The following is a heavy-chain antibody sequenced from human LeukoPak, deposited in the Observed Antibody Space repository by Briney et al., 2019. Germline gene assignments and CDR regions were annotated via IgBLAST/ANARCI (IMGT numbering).Heavy chain of an antibody. D-gene: IGHD2-15*01. V-gene: IGHV3-23*01. J-gene: IGHJ4*02. CDR3: AKVAVKYCSGATCSWFDY. CDR2: ISSSSSYI. CDR1: GFTFSSYA. Sequence: GGSLRLSSAASGFTFSSYAMSWVRQAPGKGLEWVSSISSSSSYIYYADSVKGRFTISRDNSKNALYLQMNSLRADDTAVYYCAKVAVKYCSGATCSWFDYWGQGTLVTVSS.